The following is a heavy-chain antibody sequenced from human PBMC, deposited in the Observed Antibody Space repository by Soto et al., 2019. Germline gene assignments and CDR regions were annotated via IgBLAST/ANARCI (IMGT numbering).Heavy chain of an antibody. CDR2: ISYDGSSK. Sequence: QVQLVESGGGVVQPGRSLRLSCAASGFTFSSYGMHWVRQAPGKGLEWVAVISYDGSSKYYADSVKGRFTISRDNSKNTLYLQTNRLRAEDTAEHYCAKGTIAAAGTLGRDDTYYYYSDGRDVWGQGTTVTVSS. CDR1: GFTFSSYG. D-gene: IGHD6-13*01. CDR3: AKGTIAAAGTLGRDDTYYYYSDGRDV. V-gene: IGHV3-30*18. J-gene: IGHJ6*02.